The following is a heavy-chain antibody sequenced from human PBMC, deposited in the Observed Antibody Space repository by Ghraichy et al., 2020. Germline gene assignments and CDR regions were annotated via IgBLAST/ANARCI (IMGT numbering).Heavy chain of an antibody. CDR1: GGSISSGGYY. V-gene: IGHV4-31*03. Sequence: SETLSLTCTVSGGSISSGGYYWSWIRQHPGKGLEWIGYIYYSGSTYYNPSLKSRVTISVDTSKNQFSLKLSSVTAADTAVYYCARSTTSGYDWEGANWFDPWGQGTLVTVSS. CDR2: IYYSGST. J-gene: IGHJ5*02. D-gene: IGHD5-12*01. CDR3: ARSTTSGYDWEGANWFDP.